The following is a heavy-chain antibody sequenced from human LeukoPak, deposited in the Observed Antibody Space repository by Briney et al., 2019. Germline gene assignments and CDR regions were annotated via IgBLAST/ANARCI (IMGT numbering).Heavy chain of an antibody. J-gene: IGHJ6*02. CDR3: ARDQAVAGPGMDV. CDR1: GFTFSSYS. D-gene: IGHD6-19*01. V-gene: IGHV3-21*01. Sequence: GGSLRLSCAASGFTFSSYSMTWVRQAPGKGLEWVSSISSSSSYIHYADSVKGRFTISRDNAKNSLYLQMNSLRAEDTAVYYCARDQAVAGPGMDVWGQGPTVTVSS. CDR2: ISSSSSYI.